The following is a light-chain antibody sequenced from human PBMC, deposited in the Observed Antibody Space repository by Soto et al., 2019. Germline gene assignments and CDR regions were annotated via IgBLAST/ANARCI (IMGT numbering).Light chain of an antibody. J-gene: IGLJ2*01. Sequence: QSVLTQPPSVSEASGQKVTISCSGSSSNIGNNYVSWYQQVPGTAPKLVIYDNNKGPSGIPDRFSGSKSGTSATLGITGLQTGDEADYYCATWDSSLTAVVFGGGTKLTVL. CDR3: ATWDSSLTAVV. V-gene: IGLV1-51*01. CDR2: DNN. CDR1: SSNIGNNY.